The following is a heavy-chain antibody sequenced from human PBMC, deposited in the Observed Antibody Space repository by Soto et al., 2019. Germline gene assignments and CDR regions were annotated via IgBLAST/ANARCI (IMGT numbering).Heavy chain of an antibody. CDR2: INHSGST. V-gene: IGHV4-34*01. CDR1: GGSFSGYY. J-gene: IGHJ6*04. D-gene: IGHD3-10*01. CDR3: ARARAMVRGGVRYYYGMDV. Sequence: PSETLSLTCAVYGGSFSGYYWSWIRQPPGKGLEWIGEINHSGSTNYNPSLKSRVTISVDTSKNQFSLKLSSVTAADTAVYYCARARAMVRGGVRYYYGMDVRGKGTTVTVSS.